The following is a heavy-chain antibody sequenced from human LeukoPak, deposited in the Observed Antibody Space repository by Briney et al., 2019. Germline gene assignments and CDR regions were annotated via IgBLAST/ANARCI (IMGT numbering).Heavy chain of an antibody. CDR1: GASFSNYY. V-gene: IGHV4-59*08. CDR2: IYSSGST. Sequence: SETLSLTCTVSGASFSNYYWSWIRQPPGKGLEWIGHIYSSGSTNYNPSLKSRLTISLDTSKNQFSLKLSSVTAADTAVYYCARQFDPWGQGILVTVAS. CDR3: ARQFDP. J-gene: IGHJ5*02.